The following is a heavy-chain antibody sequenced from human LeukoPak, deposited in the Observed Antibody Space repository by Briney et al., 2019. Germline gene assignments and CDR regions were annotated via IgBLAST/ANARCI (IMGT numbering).Heavy chain of an antibody. J-gene: IGHJ4*02. Sequence: AGSLRLSCAASGFTFSSYAMSWVRQAPGKGLEWVSAISGSGGSTYYADSVKGRFTISRDTSKNTLYLQMNSLRAEDTAVYYCAKGSSDTIVVVPAAIVFDYWGQGTLVTVSS. D-gene: IGHD2-2*01. V-gene: IGHV3-23*01. CDR1: GFTFSSYA. CDR3: AKGSSDTIVVVPAAIVFDY. CDR2: ISGSGGST.